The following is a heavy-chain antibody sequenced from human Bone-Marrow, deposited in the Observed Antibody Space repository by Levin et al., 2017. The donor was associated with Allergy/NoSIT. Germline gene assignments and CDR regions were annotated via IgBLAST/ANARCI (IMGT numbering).Heavy chain of an antibody. J-gene: IGHJ4*02. D-gene: IGHD2-15*01. CDR3: ARGVGFSET. CDR2: IGANNGNR. CDR1: GYNLNSYG. Sequence: RASVKVSCRASGYNLNSYGITWVRQAPGQGLEWMGWIGANNGNRNFAQNFHDRVTVTTDTPTNTAYLELSSLRVDDTAVYYCARGVGFSETWGQGTLVTVSS. V-gene: IGHV1-18*04.